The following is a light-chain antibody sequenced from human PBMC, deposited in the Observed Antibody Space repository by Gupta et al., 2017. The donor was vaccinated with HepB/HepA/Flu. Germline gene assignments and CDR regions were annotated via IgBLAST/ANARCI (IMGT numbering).Light chain of an antibody. CDR3: QQLNSYPRFT. CDR1: QGISSY. Sequence: DIQLTQSPSFLSASVGDRVTITCRASQGISSYLAWYQQKPGKAPKLLIYATSTLQSGVPSRFSGSGSGTEFTLTIRGLQPEDFATYYCQQLNSYPRFTFGPGTKVDIK. J-gene: IGKJ3*01. V-gene: IGKV1-9*01. CDR2: ATS.